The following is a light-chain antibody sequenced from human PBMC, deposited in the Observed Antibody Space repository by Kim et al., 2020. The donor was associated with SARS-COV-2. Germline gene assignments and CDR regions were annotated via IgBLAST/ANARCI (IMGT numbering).Light chain of an antibody. CDR1: QSVSTN. CDR2: GAS. CDR3: QQYNNWPPEYT. J-gene: IGKJ2*01. Sequence: SQGESATLSCRASQSVSTNLAWYQQKPGQAPRLLIYGASTRATGLPARFSASGSGTEFTLTISSLQSEDVAVYYCQQYNNWPPEYTFGQGTKLEI. V-gene: IGKV3-15*01.